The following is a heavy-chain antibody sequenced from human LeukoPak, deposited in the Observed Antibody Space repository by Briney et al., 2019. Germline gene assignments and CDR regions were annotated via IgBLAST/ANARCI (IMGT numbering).Heavy chain of an antibody. J-gene: IGHJ4*02. CDR2: IYYSGST. V-gene: IGHV4-39*01. CDR3: ARRPYSSGWYNY. Sequence: TLSLTCTVSGGSIXSXSYYWGWIRQPPGKGLEWIGSIYYSGSTYYNPSLKSRVTISVDTSKNQFSLKLSSVTAADTAVYYCARRPYSSGWYNYWGQGTLVTVSS. D-gene: IGHD6-19*01. CDR1: GGSIXSXSYY.